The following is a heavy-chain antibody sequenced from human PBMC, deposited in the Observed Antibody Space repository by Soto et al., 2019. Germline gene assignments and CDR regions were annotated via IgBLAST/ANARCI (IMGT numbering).Heavy chain of an antibody. J-gene: IGHJ4*02. CDR3: TTGYCSTSTCRRIDY. CDR1: DFTLSNAW. D-gene: IGHD2-2*01. Sequence: GGSLRLSCAASDFTLSNAWMHWVRQSPGKGLEWVGRIKSKTDGGTTDYAAPVKGRFTISRDDSKNTLYLQMNSLKTEDTALYYCTTGYCSTSTCRRIDYWGQGTLVTVS. CDR2: IKSKTDGGTT. V-gene: IGHV3-15*07.